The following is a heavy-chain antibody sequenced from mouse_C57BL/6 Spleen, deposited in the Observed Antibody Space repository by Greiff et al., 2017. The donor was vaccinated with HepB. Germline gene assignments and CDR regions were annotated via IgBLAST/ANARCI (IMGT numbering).Heavy chain of an antibody. CDR1: GYTFTDYE. CDR2: IDPETGGT. D-gene: IGHD2-4*01. J-gene: IGHJ4*01. Sequence: VKLVESGAELVRPGASVTLSCKASGYTFTDYEMHWVKQTPVHGLEWIGAIDPETGGTAYNQKFKGKAILTADKSSSTAYMELRSLTSEDSAVYYCTRRDYDDGYYAMDYWGQGTSVTVSS. V-gene: IGHV1-15*01. CDR3: TRRDYDDGYYAMDY.